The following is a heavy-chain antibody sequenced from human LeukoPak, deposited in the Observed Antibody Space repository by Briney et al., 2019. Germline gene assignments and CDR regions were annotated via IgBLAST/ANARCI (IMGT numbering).Heavy chain of an antibody. V-gene: IGHV1-18*01. CDR2: ISAYNGNT. Sequence: ASVKVSCKASGYTFTSYGISWVRQAPGQGLEWMGWISAYNGNTNYAQKLQGRVTMTTDTSTSTAYMELRSLRSDDTAVYYCARVQLSSSWYSAGDYWGQGTLVTVSS. D-gene: IGHD6-13*01. CDR3: ARVQLSSSWYSAGDY. J-gene: IGHJ4*02. CDR1: GYTFTSYG.